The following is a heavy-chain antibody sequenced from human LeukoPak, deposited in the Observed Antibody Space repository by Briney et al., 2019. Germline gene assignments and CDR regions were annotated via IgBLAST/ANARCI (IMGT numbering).Heavy chain of an antibody. J-gene: IGHJ4*02. D-gene: IGHD3-10*01. CDR3: TTESWVRGVTPN. CDR1: GGTFSSYS. V-gene: IGHV1-69*13. CDR2: IIPIFGTA. Sequence: SVKVSCKASGGTFSSYSITWVRQAPGQGLEWMGGIIPIFGTANYAQKFQGRVTITADESTSTAYMELSSLRSEDTAVYYCTTESWVRGVTPNWGQGTLVSVSS.